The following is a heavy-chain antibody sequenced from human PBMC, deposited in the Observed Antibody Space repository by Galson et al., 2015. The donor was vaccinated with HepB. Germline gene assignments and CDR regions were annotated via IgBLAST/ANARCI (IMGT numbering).Heavy chain of an antibody. V-gene: IGHV3-9*01. J-gene: IGHJ5*02. CDR2: ISWSGVTI. D-gene: IGHD1-26*01. CDR1: GFSFDDYA. Sequence: SLRLSCAASGFSFDDYAMHRVRQAPGKGLEWVSGISWSGVTIGYADSVKGRFAISRDNAKNSLYLQMNSLRPEDTAFYYCARDSGVGTASSFDWFDPWGQGTLVTVSS. CDR3: ARDSGVGTASSFDWFDP.